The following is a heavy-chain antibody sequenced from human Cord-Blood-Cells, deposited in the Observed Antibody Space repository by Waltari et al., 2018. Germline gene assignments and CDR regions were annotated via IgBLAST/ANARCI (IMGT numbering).Heavy chain of an antibody. J-gene: IGHJ2*01. V-gene: IGHV3-7*01. CDR1: GFTFSSYW. Sequence: EVQLVESGGGLVQPGGSLRLSCAASGFTFSSYWMSWVRQAPGKGLEWVANIKQDGSEKYDVDSVKGRFTSSSDNAKNSLYLQMNSLRAEDTAVYYCARDGDSNFFFDLWGRGTLVTVSS. CDR3: ARDGDSNFFFDL. D-gene: IGHD4-4*01. CDR2: IKQDGSEK.